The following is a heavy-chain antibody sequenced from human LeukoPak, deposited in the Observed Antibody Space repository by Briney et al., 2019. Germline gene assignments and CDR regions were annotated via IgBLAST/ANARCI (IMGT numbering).Heavy chain of an antibody. CDR3: ASLRERSYYARGFDY. Sequence: PSETLSLTCNVSGYSISSGYYWGWIRQPPGKGLQWIGTIYHSGSTYYNPSLKSRVTISVDTSKNQFSLKLSSVTAADTAVYYCASLRERSYYARGFDYWGQGTLVTVSS. CDR2: IYHSGST. D-gene: IGHD1-26*01. J-gene: IGHJ4*02. CDR1: GYSISSGYY. V-gene: IGHV4-38-2*02.